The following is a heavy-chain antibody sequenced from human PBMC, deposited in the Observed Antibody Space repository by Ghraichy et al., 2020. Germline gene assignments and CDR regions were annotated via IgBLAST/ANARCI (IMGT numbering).Heavy chain of an antibody. J-gene: IGHJ6*02. Sequence: LSLTCVGSGFAFGSYSMNWVRQSPGKGLEWGSYITSSGRTIFYADSVKGRFTISRDNAQNSLFLQMTSLTDEDTAVYYCARGSRVVRFYYYDGMDVWGQGTTVTVSS. CDR2: ITSSGRTI. V-gene: IGHV3-48*02. CDR3: ARGSRVVRFYYYDGMDV. D-gene: IGHD4-23*01. CDR1: GFAFGSYS.